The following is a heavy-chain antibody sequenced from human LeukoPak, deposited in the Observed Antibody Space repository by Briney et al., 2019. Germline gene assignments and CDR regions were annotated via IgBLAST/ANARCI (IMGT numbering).Heavy chain of an antibody. J-gene: IGHJ4*02. CDR3: ARDLGSYFDY. CDR2: ISYDGSNK. D-gene: IGHD1-26*01. V-gene: IGHV3-30*03. Sequence: TGGSLRLSCAASGFTFSSYGMHWVRQAPGKGLEWVAVISYDGSNKYYADSVKGRFTISRDNSKNMLYLQMNSLRAEDTAVYYCARDLGSYFDYWGQGTLVTVSS. CDR1: GFTFSSYG.